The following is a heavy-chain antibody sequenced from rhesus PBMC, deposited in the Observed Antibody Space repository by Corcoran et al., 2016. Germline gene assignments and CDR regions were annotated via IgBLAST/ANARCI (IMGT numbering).Heavy chain of an antibody. D-gene: IGHD5-24*01. CDR3: TRGYSGNSPYFDY. CDR2: FYPVYDEK. Sequence: EVQPVQSGAEVKKPGASVKVSCKVSGYTFTELSMHWVRQAPGKGLGWMGGFYPVYDEKIHAENFQGRFTMTEDTSTATAYMELRSLGSEDTAVYYCTRGYSGNSPYFDYWGQGVLVTVTS. CDR1: GYTFTELS. J-gene: IGHJ4*01. V-gene: IGHV1-156*01.